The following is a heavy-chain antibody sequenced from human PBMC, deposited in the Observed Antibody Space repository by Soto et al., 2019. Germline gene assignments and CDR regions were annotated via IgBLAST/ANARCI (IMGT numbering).Heavy chain of an antibody. CDR2: IYYSGST. J-gene: IGHJ4*02. CDR1: GGSISSGGYY. CDR3: ARGSVYCSGGSCYPGGFDY. V-gene: IGHV4-31*03. D-gene: IGHD2-15*01. Sequence: SETLSLTCTVSGGSISSGGYYWSWIRQHPGKGLEWIGYIYYSGSTYYNPSLKSRVTISVDTSKNQFSLKLSSVTAADTAVYYCARGSVYCSGGSCYPGGFDYWGQGTLVTVSS.